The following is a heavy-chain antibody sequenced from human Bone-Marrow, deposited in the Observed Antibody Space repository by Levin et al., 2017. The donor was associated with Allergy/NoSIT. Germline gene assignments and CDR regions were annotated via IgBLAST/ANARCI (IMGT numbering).Heavy chain of an antibody. V-gene: IGHV3-11*05. D-gene: IGHD6-13*01. CDR1: GFTISDYY. J-gene: IGHJ6*02. Sequence: GGSLRLSCAASGFTISDYYMSWIRQAPGKGLEWVSYIRSSSSYTNHADFVEGRFTISIDNAKNSLFLQMNSLRAEDTAVYYCARESGQLGYYNYYGMDVWGQGTTVTVSS. CDR3: ARESGQLGYYNYYGMDV. CDR2: IRSSSSYT.